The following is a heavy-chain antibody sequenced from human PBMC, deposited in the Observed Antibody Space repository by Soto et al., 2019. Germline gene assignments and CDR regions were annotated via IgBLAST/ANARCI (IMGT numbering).Heavy chain of an antibody. V-gene: IGHV1-69*13. J-gene: IGHJ4*02. CDR1: GGTFSSYA. CDR3: ARDRESSSSDYNYFDY. Sequence: GASVKVSCKASGGTFSSYAISWVRQAPGQGLEWMGGIIPIFGTANYAQKFQGRVTITADESTSTAYMELSSLRSEDTAVYYCARDRESSSSDYNYFDYWGQGTLVTVSS. CDR2: IIPIFGTA. D-gene: IGHD6-6*01.